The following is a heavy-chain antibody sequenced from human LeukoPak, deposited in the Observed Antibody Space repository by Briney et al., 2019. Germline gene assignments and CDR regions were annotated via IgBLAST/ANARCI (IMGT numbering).Heavy chain of an antibody. CDR1: GFTFSSYW. V-gene: IGHV3-7*01. J-gene: IGHJ4*02. D-gene: IGHD6-19*01. Sequence: PGGSLRLSCAASGFTFSSYWMSWVRQAPGKGLEWVANIKQDGSEKYYVDSVKGRFTISRDNAKNSLYLQMNSLRAEDTAVYYCAKKWLGVSFDYWGQGTLVTVSS. CDR3: AKKWLGVSFDY. CDR2: IKQDGSEK.